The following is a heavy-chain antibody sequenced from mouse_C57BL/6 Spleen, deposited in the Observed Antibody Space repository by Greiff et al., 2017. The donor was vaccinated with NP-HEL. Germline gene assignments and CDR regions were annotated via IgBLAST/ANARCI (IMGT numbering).Heavy chain of an antibody. CDR3: ARGTTGTPYYFDY. J-gene: IGHJ2*01. V-gene: IGHV1-82*01. CDR2: IYPGDGDT. CDR1: GYAFSSSW. Sequence: VQRVESGPELVKPGASVKISCKASGYAFSSSWMNWVKQRPGKGLEWIGRIYPGDGDTNYNGKFKGKATLTADKSSSTAYMQLSSLTSEDSAVYFCARGTTGTPYYFDYWGQGTTLTVSS. D-gene: IGHD4-1*02.